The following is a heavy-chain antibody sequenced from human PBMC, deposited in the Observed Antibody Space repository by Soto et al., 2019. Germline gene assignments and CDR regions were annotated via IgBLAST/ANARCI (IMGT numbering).Heavy chain of an antibody. Sequence: AVKVSCKASGGTFSSYAISWVRQAPGQGLEWMGGIIPIFGTANYAQKFQGRVTITADKSTSTAYMELSSLNSEDTAVYYSASYHYDSSGYYPVHARWGQRTLVTVPS. CDR3: ASYHYDSSGYYPVHAR. CDR1: GGTFSSYA. V-gene: IGHV1-69*06. D-gene: IGHD3-22*01. CDR2: IIPIFGTA. J-gene: IGHJ4*02.